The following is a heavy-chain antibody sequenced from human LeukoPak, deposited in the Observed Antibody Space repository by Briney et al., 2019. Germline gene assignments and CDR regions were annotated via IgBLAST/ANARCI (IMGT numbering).Heavy chain of an antibody. D-gene: IGHD3-3*01. Sequence: PSETLSLTCTVSGGSISSYYWSWIRQPAGKGLEWIGRIYTSGSTNYNPSLKSRVTMSVDTSKNQFSLKLSSVTVADTAVYYCARNDYDFWSGYPNWFDPWGQGTLVTVSS. CDR1: GGSISSYY. CDR2: IYTSGST. CDR3: ARNDYDFWSGYPNWFDP. V-gene: IGHV4-4*07. J-gene: IGHJ5*02.